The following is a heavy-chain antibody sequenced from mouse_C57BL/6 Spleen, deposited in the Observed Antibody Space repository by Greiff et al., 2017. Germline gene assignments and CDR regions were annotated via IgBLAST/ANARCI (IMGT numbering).Heavy chain of an antibody. D-gene: IGHD2-3*01. CDR1: GYTFTSYW. CDR3: ARDDDNYYSLDY. V-gene: IGHV1-59*01. Sequence: QVQLQQPGAELVRPGTSVKLSCKASGYTFTSYWMHWVKQRPGQGLEWIGVIDPSDSSTNYNQKFKGKATLTVDTSSSTAYLQLSSLTSEDSAVYYCARDDDNYYSLDYWGQGTSVTVSS. J-gene: IGHJ4*01. CDR2: IDPSDSST.